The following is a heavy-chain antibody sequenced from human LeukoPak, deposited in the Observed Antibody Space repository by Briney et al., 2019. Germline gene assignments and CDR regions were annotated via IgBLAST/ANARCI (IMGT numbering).Heavy chain of an antibody. Sequence: PSETLSLTCSVSGGSIRNSAYYWGWIRQAPGKGLEWIGNIYYSGNTFYNPSLKSRVTISVDTSKNQFSLKLSSVTAADTAVYYCARQEGYSSSWYYWGQGTLVTVSS. CDR1: GGSIRNSAYY. V-gene: IGHV4-39*01. CDR3: ARQEGYSSSWYY. CDR2: IYYSGNT. J-gene: IGHJ4*02. D-gene: IGHD6-13*01.